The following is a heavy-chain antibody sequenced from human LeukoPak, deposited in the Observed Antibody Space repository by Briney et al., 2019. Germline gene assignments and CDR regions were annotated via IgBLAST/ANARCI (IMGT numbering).Heavy chain of an antibody. V-gene: IGHV1-69*06. Sequence: ASVKVSCKASGGTFSSYAISWVRQASGQGLEWMGGIIPIFGTANYAQKFQGRVTITADKSTSTAYMELSSLRSEDMAVYYCARHIVVVTASAAPTTFDIWGQGTMVTVSS. D-gene: IGHD2-21*02. CDR3: ARHIVVVTASAAPTTFDI. CDR1: GGTFSSYA. J-gene: IGHJ3*02. CDR2: IIPIFGTA.